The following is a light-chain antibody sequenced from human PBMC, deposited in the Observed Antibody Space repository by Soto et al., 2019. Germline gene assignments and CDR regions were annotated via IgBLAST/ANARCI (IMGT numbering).Light chain of an antibody. CDR2: GAS. CDR1: QSVFNNH. CDR3: LQDINYPWT. V-gene: IGKV3D-7*01. Sequence: EIVLTQSPATLCLSPGERATLSCRASQSVFNNHIGWYQQKPGQAPRRLIFGASFRATGIPDRFSGSGSGTDFTLAISSLQPEDSATYYCLQDINYPWTFGQGTKVDI. J-gene: IGKJ1*01.